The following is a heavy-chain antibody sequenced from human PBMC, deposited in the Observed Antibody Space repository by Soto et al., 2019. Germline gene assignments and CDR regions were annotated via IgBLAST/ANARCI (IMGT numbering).Heavy chain of an antibody. D-gene: IGHD3-22*01. V-gene: IGHV1-46*01. CDR3: AREAPESIVVVRSWFAP. CDR2: INPSGGST. Sequence: ASVKVSCKASGYTFTSYYMHWVRQAPGKGLEWMGIINPSGGSTSYAQKFQGRVTMTRDTSTSTVYMELSSLRSEDTALYSCAREAPESIVVVRSWFAPGAQGTLVPVSP. J-gene: IGHJ5*02. CDR1: GYTFTSYY.